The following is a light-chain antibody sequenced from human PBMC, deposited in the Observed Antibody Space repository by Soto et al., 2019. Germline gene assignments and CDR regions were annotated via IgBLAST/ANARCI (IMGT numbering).Light chain of an antibody. CDR3: QQRSDSIT. J-gene: IGKJ5*01. V-gene: IGKV3D-20*02. CDR2: GAS. Sequence: ENLLTQSPDTLSLSAGERATLFCRASEIINSGYLAWYQQKPGRAPRLLIYGASKRATGIPDRFSGSESGTDFTLTISSLEPEDFAVYYCQQRSDSITFGQGTRLEIK. CDR1: EIINSGY.